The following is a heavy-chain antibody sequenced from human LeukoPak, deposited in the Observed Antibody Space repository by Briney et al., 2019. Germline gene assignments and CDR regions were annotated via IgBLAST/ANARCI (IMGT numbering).Heavy chain of an antibody. J-gene: IGHJ4*02. CDR1: GGTFSSYA. CDR2: IIPILGIA. D-gene: IGHD6-6*01. Sequence: SVKVSCKASGGTFSSYAISWVRQAPGQGLEWMGRIIPILGIANYAQKFQGRVTITADKSTSTAYMELSSLRSEDTAVYYCARGGGYSSSSLSDYWGQGTLVTVSS. V-gene: IGHV1-69*04. CDR3: ARGGGYSSSSLSDY.